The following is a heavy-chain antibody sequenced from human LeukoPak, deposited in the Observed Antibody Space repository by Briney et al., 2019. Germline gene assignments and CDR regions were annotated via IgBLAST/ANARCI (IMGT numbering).Heavy chain of an antibody. Sequence: GESLKISCKGSGYSFTSYWIGWVRQMPGKGLEWMGIIYPGDSDTRYSPSFQGQVTISADKSISTAYLQWSSLKASDTAMYYCARQLRDYGSGSYFVDYWGQGTLVTVSS. CDR1: GYSFTSYW. CDR3: ARQLRDYGSGSYFVDY. D-gene: IGHD3-10*01. J-gene: IGHJ4*02. V-gene: IGHV5-51*01. CDR2: IYPGDSDT.